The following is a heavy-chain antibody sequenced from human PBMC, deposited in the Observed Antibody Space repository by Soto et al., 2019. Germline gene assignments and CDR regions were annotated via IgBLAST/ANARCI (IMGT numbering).Heavy chain of an antibody. V-gene: IGHV4-59*01. Sequence: PSSPLSLTCTFSGGSISSYYWSWIRQPPGKGLEWIGYIYYSGSTNYNPSLKSRVTISVDTSKNQFSLKLSSVTAADTAVYYCARGHYDFWSGYHTNWFDPWGQGTLVTVSS. CDR2: IYYSGST. CDR3: ARGHYDFWSGYHTNWFDP. J-gene: IGHJ5*02. CDR1: GGSISSYY. D-gene: IGHD3-3*01.